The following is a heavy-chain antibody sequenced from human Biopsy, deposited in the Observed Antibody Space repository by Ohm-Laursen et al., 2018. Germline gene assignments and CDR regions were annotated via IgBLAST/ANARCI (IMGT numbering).Heavy chain of an antibody. Sequence: SLRLSCAAVGFTFSNYQMSWIRQTPGKGLEWVSHISSGGSTIFHADSVKGRFTISRDDAKGSLYLQMTNLRAEDTAVYYCGRSYGIMAAPVHLWGRGTVVTVSS. J-gene: IGHJ4*02. CDR2: ISSGGSTI. CDR3: GRSYGIMAAPVHL. D-gene: IGHD3-16*01. V-gene: IGHV3-11*01. CDR1: GFTFSNYQ.